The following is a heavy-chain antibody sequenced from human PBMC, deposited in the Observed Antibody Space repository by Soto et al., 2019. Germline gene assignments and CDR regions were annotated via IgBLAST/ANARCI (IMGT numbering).Heavy chain of an antibody. J-gene: IGHJ5*02. CDR2: IYPGDSDT. CDR3: ARHDHTSGNNNWFDP. CDR1: GYTFTDYW. D-gene: IGHD3-22*01. Sequence: GESLKISCKGSGYTFTDYWIGWVRQMPGKGLEWMGIIYPGDSDTTYSPSFQGQVTISADKSISTAYLQWSSLKASDTAIYYCARHDHTSGNNNWFDPWGQGTLVTVSS. V-gene: IGHV5-51*01.